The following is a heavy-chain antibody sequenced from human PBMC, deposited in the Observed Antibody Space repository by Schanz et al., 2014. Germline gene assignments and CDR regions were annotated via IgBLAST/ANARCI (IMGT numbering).Heavy chain of an antibody. Sequence: EVQLLESGGGLVQPGGSLRLSCAASGFNFNNFAMTWVRQAPGKGLEWVARINRVGSNTDYADSVTGRFTISRDNAKNTLYLQMNTLRAEDTAVYYCAKTLFPGGTQTFGNWGRGTLVTVSS. CDR2: INRVGSNT. J-gene: IGHJ4*02. V-gene: IGHV3-23*03. CDR1: GFNFNNFA. CDR3: AKTLFPGGTQTFGN. D-gene: IGHD2-8*02.